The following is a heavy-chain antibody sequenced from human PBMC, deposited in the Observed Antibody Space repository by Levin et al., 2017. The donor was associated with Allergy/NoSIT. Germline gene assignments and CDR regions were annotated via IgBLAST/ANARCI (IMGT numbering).Heavy chain of an antibody. CDR1: GFSLSTSGVG. V-gene: IGHV2-5*02. Sequence: SGPTLVKPTQTLTLTCTFSGFSLSTSGVGVGWIRQPPGKALEWLALIYWDDDKRYSPSLKSRLTITKDTSKNQVVLTMTNMDPVDTATYYCAHRRYGSGWYSVGAFDIWGQGTMVTVSS. D-gene: IGHD6-19*01. J-gene: IGHJ3*02. CDR2: IYWDDDK. CDR3: AHRRYGSGWYSVGAFDI.